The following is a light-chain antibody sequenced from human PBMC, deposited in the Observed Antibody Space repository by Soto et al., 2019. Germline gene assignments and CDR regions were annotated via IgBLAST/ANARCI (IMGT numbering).Light chain of an antibody. V-gene: IGLV2-14*03. Sequence: QSVLTQPASVSGSPGQSITISCTGTNSDIGGYNYVSWHQQHPGKAPKLMIYDVSNRPSGVSYRFSGSKSGNTASLTISGLQAEDEADYYCSSYTSRSTLGVFGGGTKLTVL. CDR2: DVS. CDR3: SSYTSRSTLGV. J-gene: IGLJ2*01. CDR1: NSDIGGYNY.